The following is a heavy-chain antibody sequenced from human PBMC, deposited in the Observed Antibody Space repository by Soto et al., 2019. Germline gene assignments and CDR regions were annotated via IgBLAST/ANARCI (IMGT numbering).Heavy chain of an antibody. J-gene: IGHJ4*02. CDR3: ARTVWTIFGVAPPDF. V-gene: IGHV4-30-4*01. CDR1: GGSISSGDYY. D-gene: IGHD3-3*01. Sequence: QVQLQESGPGLVKPSQTLSLTCTVSGGSISSGDYYWSWIRQPPGKGLEWIGYIYYSGSTYYNPSLKSRVTISVDTSKNQFSLKLSSVTAADTAVYYCARTVWTIFGVAPPDFWGQGTLVTVSS. CDR2: IYYSGST.